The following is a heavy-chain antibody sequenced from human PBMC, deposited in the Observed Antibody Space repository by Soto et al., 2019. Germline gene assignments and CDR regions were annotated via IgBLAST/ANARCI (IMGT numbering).Heavy chain of an antibody. CDR3: AREYGSGSSPPWFDP. D-gene: IGHD3-10*01. Sequence: EVQLVESGGGVVWPGGSLRLSCAASGFTFDDYGMSWVRQVPGKGLEWVSGSNSNGDKTGYADSVKGRFNISRDNAKNSLYLQMNSLRVEDTALYHCAREYGSGSSPPWFDPWGQGTLVTVSS. J-gene: IGHJ5*02. CDR2: SNSNGDKT. CDR1: GFTFDDYG. V-gene: IGHV3-20*01.